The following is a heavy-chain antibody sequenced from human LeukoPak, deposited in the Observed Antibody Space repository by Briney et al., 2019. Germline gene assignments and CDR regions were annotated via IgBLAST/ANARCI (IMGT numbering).Heavy chain of an antibody. CDR3: AKAKTTFGVITDY. Sequence: GGSLRLSCAASGFTFSNYAMTWVRQAPGKGLEWVSSISGNGRSTHYADSVKGRFTISRDNSKTTVFLQMNSLRADDTAVYYCAKAKTTFGVITDYWGQGTLVTVSS. V-gene: IGHV3-23*01. CDR2: ISGNGRST. CDR1: GFTFSNYA. J-gene: IGHJ4*02. D-gene: IGHD3-3*01.